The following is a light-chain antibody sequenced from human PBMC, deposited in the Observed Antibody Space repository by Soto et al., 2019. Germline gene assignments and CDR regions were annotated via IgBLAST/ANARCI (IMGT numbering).Light chain of an antibody. J-gene: IGKJ4*01. V-gene: IGKV4-1*01. CDR2: WAT. CDR3: HQYFRSPLN. CDR1: QTVFSNSKNRNH. Sequence: DIAMSQPPDSLLASLGESPTTKSSTTQTVFSNSKNRNHLSWYQQKQGQPPKLLIYWATTRESGVPDRFSGSGSGKDFTLTVSGLQAEDVAIYYCHQYFRSPLNLGGGTMVDIK.